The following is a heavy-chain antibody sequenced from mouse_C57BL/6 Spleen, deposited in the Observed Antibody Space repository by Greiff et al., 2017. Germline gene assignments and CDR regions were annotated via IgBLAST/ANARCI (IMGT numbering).Heavy chain of an antibody. D-gene: IGHD4-1*01. CDR1: GYAFSSSW. J-gene: IGHJ1*03. CDR2: IYPGDGDT. CDR3: ARGDLGRGDWYFDV. V-gene: IGHV1-82*01. Sequence: VKLQESGPELVKPGASVKISCKASGYAFSSSWMNWVKQRPGKGLEWIGRIYPGDGDTNYNGKFKGQATLTADKSSSTAYMQLSSLTSEDSAVYFCARGDLGRGDWYFDVWGTGTTVTVSS.